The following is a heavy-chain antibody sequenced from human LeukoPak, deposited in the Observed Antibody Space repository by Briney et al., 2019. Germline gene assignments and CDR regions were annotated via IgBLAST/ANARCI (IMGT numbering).Heavy chain of an antibody. Sequence: SETLSLTCAVYGGSFSGYYWNWIRQPPGKGLEWIGEINHSGSTNYNPSLKSRVTISVDTSKNQFSLKLSSVTAADTAVYYCARDVIAAAGTDDYWGQGTLVTVSS. V-gene: IGHV4-34*01. CDR3: ARDVIAAAGTDDY. D-gene: IGHD6-13*01. J-gene: IGHJ4*02. CDR2: INHSGST. CDR1: GGSFSGYY.